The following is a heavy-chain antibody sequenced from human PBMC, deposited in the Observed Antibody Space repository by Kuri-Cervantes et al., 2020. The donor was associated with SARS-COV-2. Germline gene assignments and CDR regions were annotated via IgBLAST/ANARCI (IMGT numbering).Heavy chain of an antibody. CDR1: GFTFSSYW. V-gene: IGHV3-49*04. D-gene: IGHD1-14*01. CDR2: IRSKAYGGTT. CDR3: TRGVDHSLTFDI. J-gene: IGHJ3*02. Sequence: GESLKISCAASGFTFSSYWMSWVRQAPGKGLEWVGFIRSKAYGGTTEYAASVKGRFTISRDDSKSIAYLQMNSLKTEDTAVYYCTRGVDHSLTFDIWGQGTMVTVSS.